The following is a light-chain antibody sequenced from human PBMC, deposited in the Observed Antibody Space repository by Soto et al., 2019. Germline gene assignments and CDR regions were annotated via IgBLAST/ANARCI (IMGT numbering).Light chain of an antibody. CDR1: QSVSTW. CDR3: HPYHIYPVT. J-gene: IGKJ4*01. Sequence: DIQMTQSPSTLSASVGDRVTITCRASQSVSTWLAWYQQKPGKAPKLLIHKASTLENSVPPSFRGSGSETDFTLTISSLQPDDFATYYRHPYHIYPVTFGGGTKVEIK. V-gene: IGKV1-5*03. CDR2: KAS.